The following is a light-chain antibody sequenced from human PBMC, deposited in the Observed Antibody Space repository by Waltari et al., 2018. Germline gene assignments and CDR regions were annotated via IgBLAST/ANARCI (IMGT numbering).Light chain of an antibody. J-gene: IGKJ1*01. Sequence: DVVMTQSPPSLPVTLGQPASISYRSSQSLVDSDGHTYLNWFHQRPGQSPRRLIYKVSYRDSGVPDRFSGSGSGTDFTLKISRVEAEDVGVYYCMQGTQWPWTFGQGTKVEIK. V-gene: IGKV2-30*01. CDR3: MQGTQWPWT. CDR1: QSLVDSDGHTY. CDR2: KVS.